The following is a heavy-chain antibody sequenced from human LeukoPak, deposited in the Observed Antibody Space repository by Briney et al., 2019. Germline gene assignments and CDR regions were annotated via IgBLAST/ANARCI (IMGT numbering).Heavy chain of an antibody. J-gene: IGHJ4*02. CDR1: ASSFSSYS. CDR3: ARDRYTYCSGGSCYALDY. D-gene: IGHD2-15*01. Sequence: GRSQRLSWAASASSFSSYSMNSVRQAAGNGLEWVSSISSSSSCIIYEDSGKGRFTISRDNAKNSLYLQMNSLRAEDTAVYYCARDRYTYCSGGSCYALDYWGQGTLVTVSS. V-gene: IGHV3-21*01. CDR2: ISSSSSCI.